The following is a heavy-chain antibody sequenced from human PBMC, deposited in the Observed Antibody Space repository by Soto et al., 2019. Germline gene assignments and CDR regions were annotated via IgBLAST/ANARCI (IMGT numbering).Heavy chain of an antibody. CDR2: TRSNGEYT. CDR1: GFTFSDYA. CDR3: AKDSRNVAVSAARVYGMDG. D-gene: IGHD2-2*01. J-gene: IGHJ6*02. V-gene: IGHV3-23*01. Sequence: PGGSLRLSCAGSGFTFSDYAMTWVRQAPGKGLEWVSTTRSNGEYTYYGDSAKGRFTVSRDNSKNTLYLEMSSVRAEDTAVYYCAKDSRNVAVSAARVYGMDGWGQGTTVTVSS.